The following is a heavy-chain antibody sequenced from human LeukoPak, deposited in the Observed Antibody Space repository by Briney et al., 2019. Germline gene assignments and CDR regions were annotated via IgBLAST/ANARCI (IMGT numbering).Heavy chain of an antibody. D-gene: IGHD3-22*01. CDR2: IYTSGST. V-gene: IGHV4-4*07. Sequence: SETLSLTCTVSGGSISTYYWSWIRQPAGKGLEWIGRIYTSGSTNYNPSLKSRVTMSVDTFKNQFSLKLSSVTAADTAVYYCARDYYDSSLNYWGQGTLVTVSS. J-gene: IGHJ4*02. CDR1: GGSISTYY. CDR3: ARDYYDSSLNY.